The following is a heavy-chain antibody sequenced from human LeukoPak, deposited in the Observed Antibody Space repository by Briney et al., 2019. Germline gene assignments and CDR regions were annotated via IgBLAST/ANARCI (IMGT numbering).Heavy chain of an antibody. CDR3: ARERGCGDYYGSGTFMRDY. J-gene: IGHJ4*02. CDR2: NSTSSSYI. CDR1: GFTFSSYS. V-gene: IGHV3-21*01. D-gene: IGHD3-10*01. Sequence: GGSLRLPCAASGFTFSSYSMNWVRQAPGKGLEWISSNSTSSSYIYYADSVKGRFTISRDNAKNSLYLQMNSLRAEDTAVYYCARERGCGDYYGSGTFMRDYWGQGTLVTVSS.